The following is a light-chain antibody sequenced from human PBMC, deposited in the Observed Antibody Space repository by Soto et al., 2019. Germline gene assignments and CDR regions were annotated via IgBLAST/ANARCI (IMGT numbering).Light chain of an antibody. V-gene: IGLV2-14*01. Sequence: QCVLTQPASVCGSPGQSITISCTGTSSDIGDYDYVSWYQHLPGKAPKLLIFDVTHRPSGVSDRFSGSKSGNTASLTISGVRPEDEADYYCCSYTDIALDVVFGGGTKLTVL. CDR2: DVT. J-gene: IGLJ2*01. CDR3: CSYTDIALDVV. CDR1: SSDIGDYDY.